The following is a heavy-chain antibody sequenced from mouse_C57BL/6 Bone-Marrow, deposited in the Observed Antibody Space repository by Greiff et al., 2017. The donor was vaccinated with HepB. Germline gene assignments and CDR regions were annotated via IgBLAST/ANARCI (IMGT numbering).Heavy chain of an antibody. J-gene: IGHJ2*01. Sequence: EVMLVESGGGLVKPGGSLKLSCAASGFTFSDYGMHWVRQAPEKGLEWVAYISSGSSTIYYADTVKGRFTISRDNAKNTLFLQMTSPRSEDTAMYYCASSDYGSSYGDYWGQGTTLTVSS. CDR2: ISSGSSTI. V-gene: IGHV5-17*01. D-gene: IGHD1-1*01. CDR1: GFTFSDYG. CDR3: ASSDYGSSYGDY.